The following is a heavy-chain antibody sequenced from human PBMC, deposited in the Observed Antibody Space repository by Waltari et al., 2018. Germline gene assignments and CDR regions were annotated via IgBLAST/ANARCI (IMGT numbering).Heavy chain of an antibody. CDR1: GFTFSSYW. D-gene: IGHD6-19*01. CDR3: ARLLAVAASRDY. V-gene: IGHV3-74*01. Sequence: EVQLVESGGGLVQPGGSLRLSCAASGFTFSSYWMHWVRQAPGKGLVWVSRMNRDGSSTSYADAVKGRFTISRDNAKNTLYLQMNSLRAEDTAVYYCARLLAVAASRDYWGQGTLVTVSS. CDR2: MNRDGSST. J-gene: IGHJ4*02.